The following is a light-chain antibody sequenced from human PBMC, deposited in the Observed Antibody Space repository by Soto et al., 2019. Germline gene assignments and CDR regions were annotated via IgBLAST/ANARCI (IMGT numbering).Light chain of an antibody. Sequence: QSALTQPASVSGSPGQSITISCTGTSSDVGAYNYVSWYQQYPGKAPKLMISEVSNRPSGVSNRFSGSKSGNTASLTISGLQAEDEANYYCTSYTTSPTWVFGGGTKLTVL. CDR2: EVS. CDR1: SSDVGAYNY. J-gene: IGLJ3*02. V-gene: IGLV2-14*01. CDR3: TSYTTSPTWV.